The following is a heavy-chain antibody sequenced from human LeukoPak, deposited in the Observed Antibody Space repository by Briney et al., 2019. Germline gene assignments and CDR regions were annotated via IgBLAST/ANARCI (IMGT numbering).Heavy chain of an antibody. D-gene: IGHD3-3*01. V-gene: IGHV4-39*07. J-gene: IGHJ5*02. CDR1: GGPISSSSYY. CDR3: ARDLMVYYDFWSGYHNWFDP. Sequence: SETLSLTCTVSGGPISSSSYYWGWIRQPPGKGLEWIGSIYYSGSTYYNPSLKSRVTISVDTSKNQFSLKLSSVTAADTAVYYCARDLMVYYDFWSGYHNWFDPWGQGTLVTVSS. CDR2: IYYSGST.